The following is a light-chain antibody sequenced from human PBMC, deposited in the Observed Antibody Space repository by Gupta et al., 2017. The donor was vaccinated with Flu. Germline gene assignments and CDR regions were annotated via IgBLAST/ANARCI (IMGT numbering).Light chain of an antibody. Sequence: EIVMTQSPATLSVSPGERATLSCRASQSVTTNLAWYQQIPGQPPRLLIYDASTRATGIPARFIGSGSGTDFTLTISSLQSEDFAVYYCQQYDNWPPWTFGQGTKVEIK. CDR2: DAS. J-gene: IGKJ1*01. CDR3: QQYDNWPPWT. V-gene: IGKV3-15*01. CDR1: QSVTTN.